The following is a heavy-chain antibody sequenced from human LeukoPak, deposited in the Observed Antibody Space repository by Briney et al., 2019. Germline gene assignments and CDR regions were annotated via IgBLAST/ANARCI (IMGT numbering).Heavy chain of an antibody. CDR2: IYSGGST. CDR3: AKWASGGLEWLFQTREFDY. V-gene: IGHV3-53*01. CDR1: GFTVSSNY. Sequence: PGGSQRLSCAASGFTVSSNYMSWVRQAPGKGLEWVSVIYSGGSTYYADSVKGRFTISRDNSKNTLYLQMNSLRAEDTAVYYCAKWASGGLEWLFQTREFDYWGQGTLVTVSS. D-gene: IGHD3-3*01. J-gene: IGHJ4*02.